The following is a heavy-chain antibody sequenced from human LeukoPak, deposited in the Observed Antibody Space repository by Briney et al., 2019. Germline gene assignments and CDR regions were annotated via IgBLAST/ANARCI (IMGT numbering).Heavy chain of an antibody. Sequence: PSETLSLTCTVSGGSISSGSYYWSWIRQPAGKGLEWIGRIYTSGSTNYNPSLKSRVTISVDTSKNQFSLKLSSVTAADTAVYYCARGTIFGVVGRAFDYWGQGTLVTVSS. J-gene: IGHJ4*02. D-gene: IGHD3-3*01. V-gene: IGHV4-61*02. CDR2: IYTSGST. CDR3: ARGTIFGVVGRAFDY. CDR1: GGSISSGSYY.